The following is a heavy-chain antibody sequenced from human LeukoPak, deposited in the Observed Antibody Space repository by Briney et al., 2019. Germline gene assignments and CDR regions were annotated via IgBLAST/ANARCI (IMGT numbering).Heavy chain of an antibody. CDR1: GGSISSSYY. CDR3: SRKVGYSVSGNYFFDY. Sequence: PSETLSLTCTVSGGSISSSYYWGWIRQPPGRGLEWIGTISYTVTTYYNPSLKSRVAISVDTSKNQFSLKLSSVTAADTAVYYFSRKVGYSVSGNYFFDYWGQGTLVTVSS. V-gene: IGHV4-39*01. D-gene: IGHD3-10*01. J-gene: IGHJ4*02. CDR2: ISYTVTT.